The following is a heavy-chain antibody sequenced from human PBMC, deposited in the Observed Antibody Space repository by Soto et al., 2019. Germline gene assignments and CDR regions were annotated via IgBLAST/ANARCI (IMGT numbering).Heavy chain of an antibody. CDR1: GFTVSSNY. V-gene: IGHV3-66*01. CDR3: ARAGISQAAAGSLDCCPIDS. D-gene: IGHD6-13*01. CDR2: IYSGGTT. Sequence: EVQLVESGGGLVQPGGSLRLSCAASGFTVSSNYMSWVRQAPGKGLERVSIIYSGGTTYYADSVKGRFTISRDNSKNTLYLQMNSLRAEDTAVYYCARAGISQAAAGSLDCCPIDSWGQGTLVTVCS. J-gene: IGHJ4*02.